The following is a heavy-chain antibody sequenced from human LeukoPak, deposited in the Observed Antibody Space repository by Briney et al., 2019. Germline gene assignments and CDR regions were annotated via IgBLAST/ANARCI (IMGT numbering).Heavy chain of an antibody. V-gene: IGHV3-15*01. J-gene: IGHJ4*02. D-gene: IGHD3-3*01. CDR3: AKDEQPGILTIFFLNG. CDR2: IKSKTDGGTT. Sequence: PGGSLRLSCAASGFTFSNAWMSWVRQAPGKGLEWVGRIKSKTDGGTTDYAAPVKGRFTISRDNSKNTMYLQMNSLRAEDTAMYYCAKDEQPGILTIFFLNGWGQGTLVTVSS. CDR1: GFTFSNAW.